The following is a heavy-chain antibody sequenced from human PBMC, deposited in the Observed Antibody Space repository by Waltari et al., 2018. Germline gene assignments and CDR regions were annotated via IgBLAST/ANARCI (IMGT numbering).Heavy chain of an antibody. J-gene: IGHJ5*02. CDR1: GFSCRDYN. CDR3: ARDTIFYGSGSYDP. Sequence: QLVESGGGLVKPGSSLRLSCAASGFSCRDYNLHWLRRAPGKGLEWVSSISSKSTYIYYADSVRGRFSISRDNAENSLFLQMNNLRGEDTAVYYCARDTIFYGSGSYDPWGQGTRVTVSS. D-gene: IGHD3-10*01. V-gene: IGHV3-21*01. CDR2: ISSKSTYI.